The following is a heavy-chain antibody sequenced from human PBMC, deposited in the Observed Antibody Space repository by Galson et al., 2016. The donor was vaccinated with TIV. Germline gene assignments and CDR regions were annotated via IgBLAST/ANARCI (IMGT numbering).Heavy chain of an antibody. CDR3: ARDRNSVSAVVLEDDAFDI. D-gene: IGHD3-3*01. CDR2: TRTYNGDT. J-gene: IGHJ3*02. V-gene: IGHV1-18*01. Sequence: SVKVSCKASGYNFAMHAISWVRQAPGEGLEWMAWTRTYNGDTRHAEKVQGRVTTITDTSTGKAYMELRSLRSDDTAVYYCARDRNSVSAVVLEDDAFDIWGQGTLVTVSS. CDR1: GYNFAMHA.